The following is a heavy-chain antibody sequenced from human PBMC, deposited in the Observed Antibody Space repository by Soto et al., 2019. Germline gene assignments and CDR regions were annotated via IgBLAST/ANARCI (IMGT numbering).Heavy chain of an antibody. CDR1: GDSVSSNSAA. V-gene: IGHV6-1*01. CDR2: TYYRSKWYN. CDR3: AREHKLLWFGELLSLRHNWFDP. Sequence: SQTLSLTCAIFGDSVSSNSAAWNWIRQSPSRSLEWLGRTYYRSKWYNDYAVSVKSRITINPDTSKNQFSLQLNSVTPEDTAVYYCAREHKLLWFGELLSLRHNWFDPWGQGTLVTVSS. D-gene: IGHD3-10*01. J-gene: IGHJ5*02.